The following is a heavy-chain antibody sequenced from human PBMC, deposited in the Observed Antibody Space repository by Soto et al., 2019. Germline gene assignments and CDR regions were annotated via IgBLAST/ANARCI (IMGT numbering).Heavy chain of an antibody. CDR1: GGSISSYY. CDR3: ASHYRRRGWEWATEPLFDY. D-gene: IGHD6-19*01. CDR2: IYYSGST. Sequence: QVQLQESGPGLVKPSETLSLTCTVSGGSISSYYWSWIRQPPGKGLEWIGYIYYSGSTNYNPSLKSRATISVATSKNQFSLKLSSVTAADTAVYYCASHYRRRGWEWATEPLFDYWGQGTLVTVSS. V-gene: IGHV4-59*01. J-gene: IGHJ4*02.